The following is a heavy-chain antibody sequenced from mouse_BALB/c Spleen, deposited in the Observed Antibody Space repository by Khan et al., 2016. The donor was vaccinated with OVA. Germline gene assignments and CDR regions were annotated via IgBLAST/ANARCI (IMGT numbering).Heavy chain of an antibody. D-gene: IGHD2-1*01. J-gene: IGHJ3*01. CDR1: GYTFSSYV. CDR2: IYPYNDGA. Sequence: VQLQQSGPELVKPGASVKMSCKASGYTFSSYVMHWVKQKPGQGLEWIGYIYPYNDGAEYNEKFKGKAILTSDKSSSTAYMELSSLTSEDSAVSYCARVGYYCKGFAYWGHGTLVTVSS. CDR3: ARVGYYCKGFAY. V-gene: IGHV1S136*01.